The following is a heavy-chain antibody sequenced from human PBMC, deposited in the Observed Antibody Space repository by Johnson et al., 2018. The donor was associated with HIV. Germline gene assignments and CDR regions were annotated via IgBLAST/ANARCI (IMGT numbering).Heavy chain of an antibody. D-gene: IGHD2-21*01. Sequence: VQLVESGGGLVQPGGSLRLSCAVSGFSFRNYWMEWVRQALGKGLVWVSVIYSGDTTYYADSVKGRFTISRDNAKNSLDLQMNTLRAEDTAVYCCATRDPTYRPCVFDIWGQGTMVTVSS. CDR1: GFSFRNYW. CDR3: ATRDPTYRPCVFDI. V-gene: IGHV3-69-1*02. J-gene: IGHJ3*02. CDR2: IYSGDTT.